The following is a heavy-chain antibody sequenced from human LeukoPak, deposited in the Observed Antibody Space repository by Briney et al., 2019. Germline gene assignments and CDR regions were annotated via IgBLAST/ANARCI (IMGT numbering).Heavy chain of an antibody. CDR1: GYTFTSYG. CDR2: ISAYNGNT. D-gene: IGHD3-22*01. Sequence: ASVKVSCKASGYTFTSYGISWVRQAPGQGLEWMGWISAYNGNTNYAQKLQGRVTMTTDTSTSTAYMELRSLRSDDTAVYYCARDLARGYTYYYDSSGYYRPFDYWGQGTLVTVSS. CDR3: ARDLARGYTYYYDSSGYYRPFDY. V-gene: IGHV1-18*01. J-gene: IGHJ4*02.